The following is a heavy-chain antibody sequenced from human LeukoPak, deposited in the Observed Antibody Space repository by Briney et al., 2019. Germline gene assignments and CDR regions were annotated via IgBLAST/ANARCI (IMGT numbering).Heavy chain of an antibody. J-gene: IGHJ5*02. CDR2: IYYSGST. CDR3: ARQDIVVVPAAMRNWFDP. V-gene: IGHV4-39*01. D-gene: IGHD2-2*01. Sequence: TSETLYLTCTVSGGSISSSSYYWGWIRQPPGKGLEWIGSIYYSGSTYYNPSLKSRVTISVDTSKNQFSLKLSSVTAADTAVYYCARQDIVVVPAAMRNWFDPWGQGTLVTVSS. CDR1: GGSISSSSYY.